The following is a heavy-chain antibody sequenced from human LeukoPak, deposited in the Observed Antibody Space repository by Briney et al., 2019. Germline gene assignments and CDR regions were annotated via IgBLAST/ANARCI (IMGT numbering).Heavy chain of an antibody. V-gene: IGHV3-53*01. CDR1: GFTVSSSY. J-gene: IGHJ4*02. D-gene: IGHD2-15*01. Sequence: GGSLRLSCAASGFTVSSSYMSWVRQAPGKGLEWVSVIYSGGSTYYADSVKGRFTISRDNSKNTLYLQMNSLRAEDTAVYYCARDPGDCSGGSCYGDYWGQGTLVTVSS. CDR3: ARDPGDCSGGSCYGDY. CDR2: IYSGGST.